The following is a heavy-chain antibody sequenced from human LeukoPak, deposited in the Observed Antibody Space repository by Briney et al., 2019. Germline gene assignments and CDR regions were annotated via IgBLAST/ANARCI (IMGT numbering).Heavy chain of an antibody. Sequence: ASVTVSCKASGHTFTDYYMHWVRQAPGQGLEWMGCINPNSGGTNYAQKFQGRVTMTRDTSITTDYMELTRLRSDDTAVYYCAREVEGATVTTRCFDYWGQGTLVTVSS. V-gene: IGHV1-2*02. CDR3: AREVEGATVTTRCFDY. CDR2: INPNSGGT. J-gene: IGHJ4*02. CDR1: GHTFTDYY. D-gene: IGHD4-17*01.